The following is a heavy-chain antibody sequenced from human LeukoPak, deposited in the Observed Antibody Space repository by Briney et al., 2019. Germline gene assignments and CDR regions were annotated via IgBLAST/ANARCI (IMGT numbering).Heavy chain of an antibody. CDR3: ARGRPVVAATFSLFDY. CDR1: GGSFSGYY. J-gene: IGHJ4*02. Sequence: PSETLSLTCAVYGGSFSGYYWSWIRQPPGKGLEWIGEINHSGSTNYNPSLKSRVTISVDTSKNQFSLKLSSVTAADTAVYYCARGRPVVAATFSLFDYWGQGTLVTVSS. D-gene: IGHD2-15*01. CDR2: INHSGST. V-gene: IGHV4-34*01.